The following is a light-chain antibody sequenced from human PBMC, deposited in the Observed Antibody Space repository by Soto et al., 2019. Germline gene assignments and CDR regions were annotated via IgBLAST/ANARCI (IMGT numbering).Light chain of an antibody. Sequence: EIVMTQSPATLSVSPGERATLSCRASESVRSNLAWYQQTPGQAPRLLMHGASTRAAGIAARFSGSGSGTEFTLTISSLQSEDFGVYDCQQYNKWPRTFGQGTTVEIK. V-gene: IGKV3-15*01. CDR2: GAS. CDR3: QQYNKWPRT. J-gene: IGKJ1*01. CDR1: ESVRSN.